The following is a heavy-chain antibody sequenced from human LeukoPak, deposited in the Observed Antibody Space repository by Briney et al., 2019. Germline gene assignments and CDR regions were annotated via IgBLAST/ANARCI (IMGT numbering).Heavy chain of an antibody. J-gene: IGHJ3*02. CDR1: GYTFTGYY. D-gene: IGHD3-10*01. CDR3: ATGYYYGSGSYSDAFDI. CDR2: INPNSGGT. Sequence: ASVKVSCKASGYTFTGYYMHWVRQAPGQGLEWMGWINPNSGGTNYAQKFQGRVTMTRDTSISTAYMELSSLRSEDTAVYYCATGYYYGSGSYSDAFDIWGQGTMVTVSS. V-gene: IGHV1-2*02.